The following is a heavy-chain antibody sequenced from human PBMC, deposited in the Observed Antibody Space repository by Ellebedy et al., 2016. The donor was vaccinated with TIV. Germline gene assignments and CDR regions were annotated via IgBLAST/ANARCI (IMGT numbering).Heavy chain of an antibody. J-gene: IGHJ4*02. CDR2: IYSGGST. V-gene: IGHV3-53*01. D-gene: IGHD4-17*01. Sequence: PGGSLRLSCAASGFTVSSNYMSWVRQAPGKGLEWVSVIYSGGSTYYADSVTGRFTISRDNSKNTLYLQMNSLRAEDTAVYYCAKDRDPYGDYVSGGDYWGQGTLVTVSS. CDR1: GFTVSSNY. CDR3: AKDRDPYGDYVSGGDY.